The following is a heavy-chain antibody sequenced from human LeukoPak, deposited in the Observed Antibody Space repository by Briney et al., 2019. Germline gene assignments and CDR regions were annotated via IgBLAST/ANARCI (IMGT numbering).Heavy chain of an antibody. Sequence: AASVKVSCKTSGYRFSDYYMHWVRQALGQGLEWMGWVNSNSGGTHYAQKFEGRVTMTRDTSISTAYMELSRLKSDDTAVYYCARGYCSGGSCYHFESWGQGTLVTVSS. CDR2: VNSNSGGT. D-gene: IGHD2-15*01. CDR1: GYRFSDYY. J-gene: IGHJ4*02. V-gene: IGHV1-2*02. CDR3: ARGYCSGGSCYHFES.